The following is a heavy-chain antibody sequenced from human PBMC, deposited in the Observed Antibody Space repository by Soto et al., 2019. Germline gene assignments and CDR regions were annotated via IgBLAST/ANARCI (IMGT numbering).Heavy chain of an antibody. D-gene: IGHD6-13*01. CDR1: GFTFGDYA. V-gene: IGHV3-48*01. Sequence: PGGSLRLSCTASGFTFGDYAMSWFRQAPGKGLEWVSYISSSSSNIYYADSVKGRFTISRDNAKNSLYLQMSSLRAEDTAVYYCARVHSSSYHYFDYWGQGTLVTVSS. J-gene: IGHJ4*02. CDR2: ISSSSSNI. CDR3: ARVHSSSYHYFDY.